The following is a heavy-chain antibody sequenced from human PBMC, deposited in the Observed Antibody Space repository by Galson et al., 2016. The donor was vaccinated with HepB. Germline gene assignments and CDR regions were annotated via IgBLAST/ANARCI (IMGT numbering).Heavy chain of an antibody. CDR3: VRDGRIRSGSFRRWDF. CDR1: GFTFSSYE. Sequence: SLRLSCAASGFTFSSYEMIWVRQASGRGLEWVSYISSSGSDMYYTESVRGRFTISRDNVDNSLYLQMNSLRAEDTAVYYCVRDGRIRSGSFRRWDFWGQGTLVTVSS. CDR2: ISSSGSDM. D-gene: IGHD3-3*01. V-gene: IGHV3-48*03. J-gene: IGHJ4*02.